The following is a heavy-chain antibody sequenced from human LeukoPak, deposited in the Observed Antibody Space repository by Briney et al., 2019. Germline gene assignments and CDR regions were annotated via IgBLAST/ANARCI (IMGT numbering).Heavy chain of an antibody. V-gene: IGHV3-7*03. J-gene: IGHJ4*02. CDR3: ARLFSGGAYCFDY. Sequence: GGSLRLSCAASGFTFSSYWMSWVRQAPGKGLEWVANIKQDGSGKYYVDSVKGRFTISRDNAKNSLYLQMNSLRAEDTAVYYCARLFSGGAYCFDYWGQGTLVTVSS. D-gene: IGHD2-15*01. CDR2: IKQDGSGK. CDR1: GFTFSSYW.